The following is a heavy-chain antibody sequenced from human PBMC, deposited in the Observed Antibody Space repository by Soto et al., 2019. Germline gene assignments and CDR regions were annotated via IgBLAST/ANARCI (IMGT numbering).Heavy chain of an antibody. J-gene: IGHJ5*02. V-gene: IGHV2-5*01. Sequence: LVNPTQTLTLTCIFSGFSLRTSGVGVGWIRQPPGKALEWLGFIYWNDDKRYSPSLKSRLTITKDTSKNQVVLTMTNMDPVDTATYYCAKSGSSGWYGWFDPWGQGTLVTVSS. CDR1: GFSLRTSGVG. D-gene: IGHD6-19*01. CDR2: IYWNDDK. CDR3: AKSGSSGWYGWFDP.